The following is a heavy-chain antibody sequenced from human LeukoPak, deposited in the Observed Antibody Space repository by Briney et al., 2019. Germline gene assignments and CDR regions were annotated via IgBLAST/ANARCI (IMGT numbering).Heavy chain of an antibody. CDR2: IDHIGVT. J-gene: IGHJ5*02. D-gene: IGHD1-1*01. CDR1: GASLTDYY. Sequence: PSGTLSLTCAVYGASLTDYYWSWIRQPPGKGLEWIGDIDHIGVTKYNPSLRGRVTITRETSKKQFSLDPTSVTAADTGVYYCATTSQLGSYNWFDPWGQGTLVTVSA. V-gene: IGHV4-34*01. CDR3: ATTSQLGSYNWFDP.